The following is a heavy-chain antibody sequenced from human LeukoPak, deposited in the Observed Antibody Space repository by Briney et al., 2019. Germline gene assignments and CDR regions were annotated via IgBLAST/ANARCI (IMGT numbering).Heavy chain of an antibody. Sequence: ASVKVSCKASEYTFTGYYVHWVRQAPGQGLEWMGWMNPKSGGTNYAQKFEARVTMNRDTSISTAYMELSRLRFDDTAVYYCARSPDILTGEKFDYWGQGTLVTVSS. J-gene: IGHJ4*02. CDR2: MNPKSGGT. CDR1: EYTFTGYY. D-gene: IGHD3-9*01. CDR3: ARSPDILTGEKFDY. V-gene: IGHV1-2*02.